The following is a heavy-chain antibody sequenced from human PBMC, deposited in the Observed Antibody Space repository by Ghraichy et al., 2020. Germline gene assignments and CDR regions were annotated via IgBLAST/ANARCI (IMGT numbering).Heavy chain of an antibody. CDR1: GFTFSSYA. V-gene: IGHV3-23*01. D-gene: IGHD3-3*01. CDR2: ISGSGGST. CDR3: AKDRRITIFGVVIFHYYYGMDV. Sequence: GGSLRLSCAASGFTFSSYAMSWVRQAPGKGLEWVSAISGSGGSTYYADSVKGRFTISRDNSKNTLYLQMNSLRAEDTAVYYCAKDRRITIFGVVIFHYYYGMDVWGQGTTVTVSS. J-gene: IGHJ6*02.